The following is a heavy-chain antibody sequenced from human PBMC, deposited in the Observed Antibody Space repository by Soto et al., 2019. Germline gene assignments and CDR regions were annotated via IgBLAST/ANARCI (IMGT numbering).Heavy chain of an antibody. CDR1: GFTVSSNY. V-gene: IGHV3-66*01. J-gene: IGHJ1*01. Sequence: GGSLRLSCAASGFTVSSNYMSWVRQAPGKGLEWVSVIYSGGSTYYADSVKGRFTISRDNSKNTLYLQMNSLRAEDTAVYYCARDGYDSSGYYPEYFQHWGQGTLVTVSS. CDR3: ARDGYDSSGYYPEYFQH. D-gene: IGHD3-22*01. CDR2: IYSGGST.